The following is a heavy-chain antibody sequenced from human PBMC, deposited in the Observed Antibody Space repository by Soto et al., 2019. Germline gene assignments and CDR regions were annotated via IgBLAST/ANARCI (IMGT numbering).Heavy chain of an antibody. J-gene: IGHJ4*02. Sequence: QLQLQESGPGLVKPSETLSLTCTVSGGSISSSSYYWGWIRQPPGKGLEWIGSIYYSGSTYYNPSLKSRVTISVDTSKNQFSLKLRSVTAADTHVYYCARHGKWHPDYWGLGSLVTASS. V-gene: IGHV4-39*01. CDR3: ARHGKWHPDY. CDR1: GGSISSSSYY. D-gene: IGHD5-12*01. CDR2: IYYSGST.